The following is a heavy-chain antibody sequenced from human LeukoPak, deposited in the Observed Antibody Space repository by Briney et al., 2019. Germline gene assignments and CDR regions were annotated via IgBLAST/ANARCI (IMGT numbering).Heavy chain of an antibody. CDR1: GYTFTSYG. J-gene: IGHJ4*02. CDR3: ARVPNLNYVFGGGYPPYFAY. D-gene: IGHD3-3*01. Sequence: EASVKVSCKASGYTFTSYGISWVRQAPGQGLEWMGWISAYNGNTNYAQKLQGRVTMTTDTSTSTAYMELRSLRSDDTAVYYCARVPNLNYVFGGGYPPYFAYWGQGPLVTVPS. CDR2: ISAYNGNT. V-gene: IGHV1-18*01.